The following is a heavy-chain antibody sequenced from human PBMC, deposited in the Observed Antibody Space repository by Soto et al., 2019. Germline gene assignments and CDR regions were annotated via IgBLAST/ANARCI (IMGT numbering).Heavy chain of an antibody. D-gene: IGHD3-3*01. V-gene: IGHV1-8*01. CDR2: MNPNSGNT. Sequence: ASVKVSCKASGYTFTSYDINWVRQATGQGLEWMGWMNPNSGNTGYAQKFQGRVTMTRNTFISTAYMELSSLRSEDTAVYYCARGGYDFWSGTHAFDIWGQGTMVTVSS. J-gene: IGHJ3*02. CDR1: GYTFTSYD. CDR3: ARGGYDFWSGTHAFDI.